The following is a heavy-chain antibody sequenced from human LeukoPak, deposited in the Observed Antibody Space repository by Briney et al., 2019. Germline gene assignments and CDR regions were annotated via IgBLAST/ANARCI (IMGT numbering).Heavy chain of an antibody. D-gene: IGHD3-10*01. V-gene: IGHV4-59*01. CDR1: GGSMSSYY. CDR3: ASALRGLIMGFDR. Sequence: SETLSLTCTVSGGSMSSYYWSWIRQPPGKGLEWIGYIYYSGTTDYNPSLKSRVTISVDTSKNQFSLNLSSVTAADTAVYYCASALRGLIMGFDRWGQGTLVTVSS. J-gene: IGHJ5*02. CDR2: IYYSGTT.